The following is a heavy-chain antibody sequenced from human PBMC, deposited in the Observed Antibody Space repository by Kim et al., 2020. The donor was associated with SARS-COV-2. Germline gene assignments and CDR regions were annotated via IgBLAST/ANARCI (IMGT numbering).Heavy chain of an antibody. J-gene: IGHJ4*02. D-gene: IGHD6-13*01. CDR3: AREGQDSSSWYSNYFDY. Sequence: GGSLRLSCAASGFTFSSYSMNWVRQAPGKGLEWVSSISSSSSYIYYADSVKGRFTISRDNAKNSLYLQMNSLRAEDTAVYYCAREGQDSSSWYSNYFDYWGQGTLVTVSS. V-gene: IGHV3-21*01. CDR1: GFTFSSYS. CDR2: ISSSSSYI.